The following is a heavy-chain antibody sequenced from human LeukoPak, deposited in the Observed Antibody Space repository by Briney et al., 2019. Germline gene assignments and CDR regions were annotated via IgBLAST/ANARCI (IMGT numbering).Heavy chain of an antibody. CDR3: ATVRRFCSSTSCYIYYFDY. J-gene: IGHJ4*02. CDR2: INPSGGST. Sequence: GASVKASCKASGYTFTSYYMHWVRQAPGQGLEWMGIINPSGGSTSYTQKFQGRVTMTRDTSASTVYMELSSLRSEDTAVYYCATVRRFCSSTSCYIYYFDYWGQGTLVTVSS. CDR1: GYTFTSYY. D-gene: IGHD2-2*01. V-gene: IGHV1-46*01.